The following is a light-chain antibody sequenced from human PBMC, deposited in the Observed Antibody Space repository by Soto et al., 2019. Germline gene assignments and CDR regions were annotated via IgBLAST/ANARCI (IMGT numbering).Light chain of an antibody. CDR3: QQYDSSPFT. Sequence: EIVLTQSPGTLSLSPGERATLSCRASQSVSSSYLAWYQQKPGQAPRLLIYGASSRATGIPDRFSGSGSGTDFTLTISRLEPEDFAVYYCQQYDSSPFTFGPGTKVYIK. J-gene: IGKJ3*01. CDR1: QSVSSSY. V-gene: IGKV3-20*01. CDR2: GAS.